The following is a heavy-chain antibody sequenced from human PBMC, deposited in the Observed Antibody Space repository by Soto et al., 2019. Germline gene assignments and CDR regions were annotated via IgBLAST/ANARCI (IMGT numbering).Heavy chain of an antibody. Sequence: GGSLRLSCAGSGFTFGDSYMSWIRQAPGKGLEWLSYISPGSRYPAYADPVKGRFTISRDNAKRSLYLQMMSLTAEDTAIYYCVRGGGGGMFDPWGQGTMVTVSS. J-gene: IGHJ5*02. CDR2: ISPGSRYP. CDR1: GFTFGDSY. D-gene: IGHD2-15*01. V-gene: IGHV3-11*06. CDR3: VRGGGGGMFDP.